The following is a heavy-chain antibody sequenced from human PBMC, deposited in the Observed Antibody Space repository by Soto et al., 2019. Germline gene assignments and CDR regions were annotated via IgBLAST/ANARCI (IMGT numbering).Heavy chain of an antibody. CDR2: IIPIFGTA. V-gene: IGHV1-69*13. CDR1: GGTFSSYA. Sequence: ASVKVSCKXSGGTFSSYAISWVRQAPGQGLEWMGGIIPIFGTANYAQKFQGRVTITADESTSTAYMELSSLRSEDTAVYYCARDRAYGGYADYWGQGTLVTVSS. J-gene: IGHJ4*02. CDR3: ARDRAYGGYADY. D-gene: IGHD5-12*01.